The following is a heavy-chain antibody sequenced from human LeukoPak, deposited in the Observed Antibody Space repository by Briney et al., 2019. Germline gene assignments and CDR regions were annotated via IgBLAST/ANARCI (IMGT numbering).Heavy chain of an antibody. J-gene: IGHJ4*02. V-gene: IGHV1-69*13. D-gene: IGHD3-10*01. CDR3: AAGRRLGELFFDY. Sequence: HRASVKASCKASEGTFGGYSIDWVRQAPGQGLDWVGGINPIFNILYYAQNFQGRVTITADESINTAYLELDSLKHDDTAVYYCAAGRRLGELFFDYWGQGTLVTVSS. CDR1: EGTFGGYS. CDR2: INPIFNIL.